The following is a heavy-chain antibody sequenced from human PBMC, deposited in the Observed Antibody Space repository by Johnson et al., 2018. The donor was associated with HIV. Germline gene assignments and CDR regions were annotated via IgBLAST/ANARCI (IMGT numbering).Heavy chain of an antibody. J-gene: IGHJ3*02. CDR2: ISGSGGGT. Sequence: VQLVESGGDLVKPGGSLRLSCAASGFIFSDYYMTWIRQAPGTGLEWISAISGSGGGTYYADSVNGRVTISRDHSQNTLDLQLNRLRAGDTAVYHCARGGTYNWSPDRIGNAFDIWGQGTTVTVSS. CDR1: GFIFSDYY. V-gene: IGHV3-23*04. CDR3: ARGGTYNWSPDRIGNAFDI. D-gene: IGHD1-20*01.